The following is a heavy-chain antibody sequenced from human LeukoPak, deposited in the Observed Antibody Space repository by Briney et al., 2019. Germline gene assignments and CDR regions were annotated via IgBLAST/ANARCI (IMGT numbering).Heavy chain of an antibody. D-gene: IGHD3-10*01. CDR2: IYTSGST. CDR1: GGSISSGSYY. J-gene: IGHJ5*02. V-gene: IGHV4-61*02. Sequence: SETLSLTCTVSGGSISSGSYYWSWIRQPAGKGLEWIGRIYTSGSTNYNPSLKSRVTISVDTSKNQFFLKLSSVTAADTAVYYCARGAVGGSGSYSVDPWGQGTLVTVSS. CDR3: ARGAVGGSGSYSVDP.